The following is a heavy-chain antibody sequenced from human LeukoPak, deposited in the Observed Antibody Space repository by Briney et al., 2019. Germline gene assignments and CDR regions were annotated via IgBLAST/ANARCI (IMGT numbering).Heavy chain of an antibody. J-gene: IGHJ6*03. D-gene: IGHD1-26*01. CDR3: AKEGGSQNYYYYYMDV. CDR1: GFTFSSYV. CDR2: IRYDGSNK. V-gene: IGHV3-30*02. Sequence: QPEGSLRLSCAASGFTFSSYVMHWVRQAPGKGLEWVAFIRYDGSNKYYADSVRGRFTISRDNSKTTLFLQMNSLRAEDTAVYYCAKEGGSQNYYYYYMDVWGKGTTVTVSS.